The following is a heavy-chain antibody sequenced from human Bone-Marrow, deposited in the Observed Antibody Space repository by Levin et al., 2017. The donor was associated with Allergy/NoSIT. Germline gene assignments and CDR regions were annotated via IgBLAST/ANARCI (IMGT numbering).Heavy chain of an antibody. CDR3: AGAYGDYGLDY. V-gene: IGHV3-33*01. CDR1: GFIFSNYG. CDR2: IWYDGTKK. J-gene: IGHJ4*02. Sequence: PGGSLRLSCAASGFIFSNYGMHWVRQAPGKGLEWVAVIWYDGTKKYYAESVKGRFNISRDNSNDTLYLQMSSLRAEDTAVYHCAGAYGDYGLDYWGQGTLVTVSS. D-gene: IGHD4-17*01.